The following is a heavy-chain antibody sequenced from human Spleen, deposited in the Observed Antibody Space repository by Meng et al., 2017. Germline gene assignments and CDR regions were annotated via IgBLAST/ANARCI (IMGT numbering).Heavy chain of an antibody. Sequence: ASVKVSCKASGYTFTSYDINWVRQATGQGLEWMGWMNPNSGNTGYAQKFQGRVTITRNTSISTAYMELSSLRSEDTAVYYCARGRYSSGWHGGIGAYWGQGTLVTVSS. V-gene: IGHV1-8*03. CDR3: ARGRYSSGWHGGIGAY. J-gene: IGHJ4*02. D-gene: IGHD6-19*01. CDR1: GYTFTSYD. CDR2: MNPNSGNT.